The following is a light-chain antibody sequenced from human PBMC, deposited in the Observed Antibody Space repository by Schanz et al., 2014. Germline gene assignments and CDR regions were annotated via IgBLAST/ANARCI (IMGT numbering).Light chain of an antibody. CDR1: SSNIGAGYD. CDR3: QSYDSSLSEWV. CDR2: GNS. J-gene: IGLJ3*02. V-gene: IGLV1-40*01. Sequence: QSVLTQPPSMSGAPGQRVTISCTGSSSNIGAGYDVHWYQQVPGTAPKLLIYGNSNRPSGGPDRFSGSKSGASASLAITGLQAEDEADYYCQSYDSSLSEWVFGGGTKLTVL.